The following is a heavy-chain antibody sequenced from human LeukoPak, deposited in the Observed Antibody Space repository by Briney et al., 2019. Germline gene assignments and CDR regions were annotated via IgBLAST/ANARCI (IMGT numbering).Heavy chain of an antibody. D-gene: IGHD1-1*01. CDR1: GFTFSSYG. Sequence: GGSLRLSCAASGFTFSSYGMHWVRQAPGKGLEWVAHINQDGSVKNYVDSVKGRFTISRDNANNFLYLQMNSLRAEDTAVYYCAKDKNWNVCDYWGRGTLVTVSS. J-gene: IGHJ4*02. CDR2: INQDGSVK. V-gene: IGHV3-7*01. CDR3: AKDKNWNVCDY.